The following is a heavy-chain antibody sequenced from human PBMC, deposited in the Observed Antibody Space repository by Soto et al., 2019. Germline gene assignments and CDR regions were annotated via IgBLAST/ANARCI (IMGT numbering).Heavy chain of an antibody. CDR3: SRDLLGSGRYYNPGY. J-gene: IGHJ4*02. Sequence: QVQLVESGGGLVKPGGSLRLSCAASGFTFSDYYMSWIRQAPGKGPEWVSYISSSSSYTNYAGSVKGRFTIARDNAKNSLYLQMNSLRAEDTAVYYCSRDLLGSGRYYNPGYWGQGTLVTVSS. CDR1: GFTFSDYY. D-gene: IGHD3-10*01. V-gene: IGHV3-11*05. CDR2: ISSSSSYT.